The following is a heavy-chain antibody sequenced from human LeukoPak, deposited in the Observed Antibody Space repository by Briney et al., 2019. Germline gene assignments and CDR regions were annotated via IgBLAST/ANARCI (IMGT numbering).Heavy chain of an antibody. Sequence: QPGRSLRLSCAASGFTFSSYAMHWVRHAPGQGLVWVSRIKGDGISTNYADSVKGRFTISRDIAKNTLYLQMNSLRAEDTGVYYCAKDHYWSIDYWGRGTLVTVSS. J-gene: IGHJ4*02. D-gene: IGHD3-3*01. CDR1: GFTFSSYA. V-gene: IGHV3-74*01. CDR2: IKGDGIST. CDR3: AKDHYWSIDY.